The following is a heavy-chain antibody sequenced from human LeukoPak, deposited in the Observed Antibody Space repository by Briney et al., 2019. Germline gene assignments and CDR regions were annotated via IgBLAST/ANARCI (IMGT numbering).Heavy chain of an antibody. CDR3: ARETAYYGSGMSVVYYYGMDV. J-gene: IGHJ6*02. CDR1: GFTFSSYE. D-gene: IGHD3-10*01. CDR2: ISSSGSTI. V-gene: IGHV3-48*03. Sequence: HPGGSLRLSCVASGFTFSSYEMNWVRQAPGKGLEWVSYISSSGSTIYYADSVKGRFTISRDNAKNSLYLQMNSLRAEDTAVYYCARETAYYGSGMSVVYYYGMDVWGQGTTVTVSS.